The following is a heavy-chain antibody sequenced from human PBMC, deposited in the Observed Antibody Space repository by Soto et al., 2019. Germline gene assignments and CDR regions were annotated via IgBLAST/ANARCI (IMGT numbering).Heavy chain of an antibody. Sequence: SVEVFFKASGGPFSSYAISFVRQAPGQGLEWMGGIIPIFGTANYAQKFQGRVTITADESTSTAYMELSSLRSEDTAVYYCARVPYSSGWYYFDYWGQGTLVTVSS. D-gene: IGHD6-19*01. V-gene: IGHV1-69*13. CDR3: ARVPYSSGWYYFDY. J-gene: IGHJ4*02. CDR1: GGPFSSYA. CDR2: IIPIFGTA.